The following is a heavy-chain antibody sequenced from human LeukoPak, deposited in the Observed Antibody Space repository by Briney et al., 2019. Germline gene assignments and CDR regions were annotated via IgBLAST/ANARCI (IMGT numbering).Heavy chain of an antibody. CDR1: GFTFSSYA. CDR2: ISYDGSNK. D-gene: IGHD6-13*01. Sequence: GGSLRLSCAASGFTFSSYAMHWVRQAPGKGLEWVAVISYDGSNKYYADSVKGRFTISRDNSKNTLYLQMNSLRAEDTAVYYCAKDGSSSWYEGWFDPWGQGTLVTVSS. J-gene: IGHJ5*02. V-gene: IGHV3-30-3*01. CDR3: AKDGSSSWYEGWFDP.